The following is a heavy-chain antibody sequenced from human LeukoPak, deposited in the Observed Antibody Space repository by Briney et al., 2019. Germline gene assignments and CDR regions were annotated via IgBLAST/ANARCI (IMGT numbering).Heavy chain of an antibody. Sequence: PSETLSLTCTVSGGSISSSSYYWGWIRQPPGKGLEWIGSIYYSGSTYYNPSLKSRVTISVDTSKNQFSLKLSSVTAADTAVYYCARVVVVVAAKYYYYYYYMDVWGKGTTVTVSS. V-gene: IGHV4-39*01. CDR1: GGSISSSSYY. CDR3: ARVVVVVAAKYYYYYYYMDV. J-gene: IGHJ6*03. D-gene: IGHD2-15*01. CDR2: IYYSGST.